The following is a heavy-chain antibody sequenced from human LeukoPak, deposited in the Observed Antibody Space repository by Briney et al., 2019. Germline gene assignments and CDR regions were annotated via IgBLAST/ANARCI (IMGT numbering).Heavy chain of an antibody. V-gene: IGHV1-2*06. J-gene: IGHJ2*01. CDR3: AREAVAGKSYWYFDL. Sequence: ASVKVSCKASGYTFTGYYMHWVRQAPGQGLEWMGRINPNSGGTNYAQKFQGRVTMTRDTSISTAYMELSRLRSDDTAAYYCAREAVAGKSYWYFDLWGRGTLVTVSS. CDR1: GYTFTGYY. D-gene: IGHD6-19*01. CDR2: INPNSGGT.